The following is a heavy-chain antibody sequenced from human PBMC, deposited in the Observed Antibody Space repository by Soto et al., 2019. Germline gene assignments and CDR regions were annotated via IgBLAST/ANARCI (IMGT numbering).Heavy chain of an antibody. J-gene: IGHJ4*02. CDR1: GFSLSSSGVG. CDR3: AHRPNAFWSGSEGYFFDY. V-gene: IGHV2-5*02. D-gene: IGHD3-3*01. Sequence: SGRTLGNPTQTLTLTCTFSGFSLSSSGVGVGWIRQPPGKALEWLALIYWDGDKRYSPSLKNRLTITKDTSKNQVVLTMTNMDPVDTATYYCAHRPNAFWSGSEGYFFDYWGQGTLVTVSS. CDR2: IYWDGDK.